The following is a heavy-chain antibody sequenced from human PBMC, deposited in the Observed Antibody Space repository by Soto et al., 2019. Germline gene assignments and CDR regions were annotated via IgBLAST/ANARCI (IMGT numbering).Heavy chain of an antibody. CDR3: ARLSVTTYYYYMDV. CDR1: GCSISSRSYY. J-gene: IGHJ6*03. CDR2: IYYSGST. V-gene: IGHV4-39*01. Sequence: SENLSLSCTGSGCSISSRSYYLGWFRQPPGKGLEWIGSIYYSGSTYYNPSLKSRVTISVDTSKNQFSLKLSSVTAADTAVYYCARLSVTTYYYYMDVWGKGTTVT. D-gene: IGHD4-4*01.